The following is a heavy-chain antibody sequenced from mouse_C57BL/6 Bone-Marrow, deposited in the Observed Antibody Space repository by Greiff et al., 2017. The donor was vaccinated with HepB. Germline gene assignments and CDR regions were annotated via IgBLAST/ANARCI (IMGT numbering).Heavy chain of an antibody. CDR2: IYPRDGST. Sequence: QVQLKESGPELVKPGASVKLSCKASGYTFTSYDINWVKQRPGQGLEWIGWIYPRDGSTKYNEKFKGKATLTLDTSSSTAYMELHSLTSEDSAVYFCARWDYGSSYVYYYAMDYWGQGTSVTVSS. CDR3: ARWDYGSSYVYYYAMDY. CDR1: GYTFTSYD. D-gene: IGHD1-1*01. V-gene: IGHV1-85*01. J-gene: IGHJ4*01.